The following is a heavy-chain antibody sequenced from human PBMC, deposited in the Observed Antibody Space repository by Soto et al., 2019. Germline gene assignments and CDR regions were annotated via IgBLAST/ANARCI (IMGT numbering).Heavy chain of an antibody. Sequence: SVKVSCKASGGTFSSYAISWVRQAPGQGLEWMGGIIPIFGTANYAQKFQGRVTITADESTSTAYMELSSLRSEDTAVYYCARVLSGYSYGFLDYWGQGTLVTVSS. CDR3: ARVLSGYSYGFLDY. D-gene: IGHD5-18*01. J-gene: IGHJ4*02. CDR1: GGTFSSYA. V-gene: IGHV1-69*13. CDR2: IIPIFGTA.